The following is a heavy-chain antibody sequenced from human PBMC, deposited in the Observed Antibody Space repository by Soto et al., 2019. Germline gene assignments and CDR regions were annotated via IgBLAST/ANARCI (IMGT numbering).Heavy chain of an antibody. CDR1: GFTFSSYG. Sequence: QVQLVESGGGVGQPGRSLRLSCAASGFTFSSYGMHWVRQAPGKGLEWVAVIWYDGSNKYYADSVKGRFTISRDNSKNTLYLQMNSLRAEDTAVYYCARDGDPLRYFDWLPKYNWFDPWGQGTLVTVSS. CDR2: IWYDGSNK. CDR3: ARDGDPLRYFDWLPKYNWFDP. J-gene: IGHJ5*02. V-gene: IGHV3-33*01. D-gene: IGHD3-9*01.